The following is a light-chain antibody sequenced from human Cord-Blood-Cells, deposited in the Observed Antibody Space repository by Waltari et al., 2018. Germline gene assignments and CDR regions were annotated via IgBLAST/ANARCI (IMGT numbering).Light chain of an antibody. Sequence: DIVMTQSPDSLAVSLGERATINCKSSLSVLYSSNNKNYLAWYKQKPGHTPKLLIYWASTRESGVPDRFSGSGSGTDFTLTISSLQAEDVAVYYCQQYYSTPWTFGQGTKVEIK. CDR1: LSVLYSSNNKNY. CDR2: WAS. J-gene: IGKJ1*01. V-gene: IGKV4-1*01. CDR3: QQYYSTPWT.